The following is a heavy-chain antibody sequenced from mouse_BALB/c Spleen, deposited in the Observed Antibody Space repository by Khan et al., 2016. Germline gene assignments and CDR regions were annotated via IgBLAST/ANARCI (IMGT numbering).Heavy chain of an antibody. J-gene: IGHJ1*01. D-gene: IGHD2-12*01. V-gene: IGHV3-2*02. CDR3: ARSAYDGWYFDV. CDR1: GYSITSDYA. CDR2: ISYSGST. Sequence: EVQLQESGPGLVKPSQSLSLTCTVTGYSITSDYAWNWIRQFPGNKLAWMGYISYSGSTSYNPSHKSRISITRDTSKNQFFLQLNSVTTEDTATYYCARSAYDGWYFDVWGAGTTVTVSS.